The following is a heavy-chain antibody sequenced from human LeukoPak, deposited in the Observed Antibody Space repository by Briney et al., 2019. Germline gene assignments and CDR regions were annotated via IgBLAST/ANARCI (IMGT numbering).Heavy chain of an antibody. D-gene: IGHD3-22*01. V-gene: IGHV3-9*01. Sequence: GRSLRLSCAASGFTFDDYAMHWVRQAPGKGLEWVSGISWDSGSIGYADSVKGRFTISRDNAKNSLYLQMNSLRAEDTALYYCAKDIWPDYDSSGLPTYWGQGTLVTVSS. CDR2: ISWDSGSI. CDR1: GFTFDDYA. CDR3: AKDIWPDYDSSGLPTY. J-gene: IGHJ4*02.